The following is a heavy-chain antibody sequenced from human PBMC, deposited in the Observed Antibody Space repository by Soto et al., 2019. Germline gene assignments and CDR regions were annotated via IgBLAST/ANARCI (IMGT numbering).Heavy chain of an antibody. CDR1: GYTFTNYA. Sequence: ASVKVSCKASGYTFTNYAMHWVRQAPGQRLEWMGWINAGNGNTKYSQKFQGRVTMTTDTSTSTAYMELRSLRSDDTAVYYCARDGGFYYYDSSGYYYTDYWGQGTLVTVSS. J-gene: IGHJ4*02. CDR3: ARDGGFYYYDSSGYYYTDY. D-gene: IGHD3-22*01. V-gene: IGHV1-3*01. CDR2: INAGNGNT.